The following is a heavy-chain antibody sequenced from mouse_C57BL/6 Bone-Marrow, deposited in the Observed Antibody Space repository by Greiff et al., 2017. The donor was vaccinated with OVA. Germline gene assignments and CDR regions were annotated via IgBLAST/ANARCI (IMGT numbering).Heavy chain of an antibody. D-gene: IGHD2-3*01. V-gene: IGHV1-69*01. J-gene: IGHJ3*01. CDR1: GYTFTSYW. CDR2: IDPSDSYT. CDR3: ATYDGFAWFAY. Sequence: QVQLQQPGAELVMPGASVKLSCKASGYTFTSYWMHWVKQRPGQGLEWIGEIDPSDSYTIYNQKFKGKSTLTVDKSSSTAYMQLSSLTSEDSAVYYCATYDGFAWFAYWGQGTLVTVSA.